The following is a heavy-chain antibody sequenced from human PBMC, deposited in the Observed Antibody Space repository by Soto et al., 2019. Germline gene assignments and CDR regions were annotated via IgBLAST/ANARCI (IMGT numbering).Heavy chain of an antibody. CDR1: GGSISSSSYF. CDR2: IYYSGST. D-gene: IGHD2-21*02. V-gene: IGHV4-39*01. J-gene: IGHJ5*02. Sequence: PSETQSLTCPVSGGSISSSSYFWGWIRQPPGKGLEWIGSIYYSGSTYYNPSLKSRVTVSVDTSKNQFSLKLSSVTAADTAVYYCARHPSDFWFDPWGQGTLVTVS. CDR3: ARHPSDFWFDP.